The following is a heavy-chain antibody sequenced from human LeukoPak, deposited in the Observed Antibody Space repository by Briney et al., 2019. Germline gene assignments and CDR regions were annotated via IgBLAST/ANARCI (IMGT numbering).Heavy chain of an antibody. J-gene: IGHJ4*02. CDR1: GYTFTSYY. CDR3: ALTMVRGDPGDY. CDR2: INPSGGST. D-gene: IGHD3-10*01. V-gene: IGHV1-46*03. Sequence: GASVKVSCKASGYTFTSYYMHWVRQAPGQGLEWMGIINPSGGSTSYAQKFQGRVTMTRDMSTSTVYMELSSLRSEDTAVYYCALTMVRGDPGDYWGQGTLVTVSS.